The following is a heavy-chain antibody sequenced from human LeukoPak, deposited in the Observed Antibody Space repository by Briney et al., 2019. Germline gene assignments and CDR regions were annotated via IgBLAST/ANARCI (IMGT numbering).Heavy chain of an antibody. Sequence: GASVKVSCKASGYTFTGYYMHWVRQAPGQGLEWMGWINPNSGGTNYAQKFQGRVTMTRDTSISTAYMELSRLRSDDTAVYYCARGLGYSSSGTFNPFDYWGQGTLVTVSS. J-gene: IGHJ4*02. CDR3: ARGLGYSSSGTFNPFDY. V-gene: IGHV1-2*02. CDR2: INPNSGGT. D-gene: IGHD6-13*01. CDR1: GYTFTGYY.